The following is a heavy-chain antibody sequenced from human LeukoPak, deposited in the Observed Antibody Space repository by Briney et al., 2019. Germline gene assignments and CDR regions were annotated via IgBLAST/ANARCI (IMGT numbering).Heavy chain of an antibody. Sequence: GGSLRLSCAASGFTFSSYAMSWVRRAPGKGLEWVANIKQDGTEEYYVDSVRGRFSISKDNAKNSLYLQMNSLRAEDTAVYYCARDPCHGALDYWGQGALVTVSS. V-gene: IGHV3-7*03. D-gene: IGHD2-2*01. CDR3: ARDPCHGALDY. J-gene: IGHJ4*02. CDR2: IKQDGTEE. CDR1: GFTFSSYA.